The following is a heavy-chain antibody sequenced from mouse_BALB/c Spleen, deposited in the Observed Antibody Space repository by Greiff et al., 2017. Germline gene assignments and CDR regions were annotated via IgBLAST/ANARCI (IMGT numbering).Heavy chain of an antibody. Sequence: QVQLQQSAAELARPGASVKMSCKASGYTFTSYTMHWVKQRPGQGLEWIGYINPSSGYTEYNQKFKDKTTLTADKSSSTAYMQLSSLTSEDSAVYYCARDDGYWYFDVWGAGTTVTVSS. CDR1: GYTFTSYT. CDR3: ARDDGYWYFDV. D-gene: IGHD2-3*01. CDR2: INPSSGYT. J-gene: IGHJ1*01. V-gene: IGHV1-4*02.